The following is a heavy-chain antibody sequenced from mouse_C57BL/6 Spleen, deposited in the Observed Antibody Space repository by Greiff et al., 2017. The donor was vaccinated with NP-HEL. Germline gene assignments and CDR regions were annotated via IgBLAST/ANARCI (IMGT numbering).Heavy chain of an antibody. D-gene: IGHD4-1*01. CDR3: ARDRLGRLAWFAY. CDR2: SDGGSYT. V-gene: IGHV5-4*01. CDR1: GFTFSSYA. Sequence: EVKLMESGGGLVKPGGSLKLSCAASGFTFSSYAISDGGSYTYYPDNVKGRFTISRDNAKNNLYLQMSHLKSEDTAMYYCARDRLGRLAWFAYWGQGTLVTVSA. J-gene: IGHJ3*01.